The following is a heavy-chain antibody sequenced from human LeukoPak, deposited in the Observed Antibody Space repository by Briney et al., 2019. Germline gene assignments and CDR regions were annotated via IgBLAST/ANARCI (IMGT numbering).Heavy chain of an antibody. V-gene: IGHV3-11*01. CDR2: ISSSGSTI. J-gene: IGHJ4*02. Sequence: GGSLRLSCAASGFTFSDYYMSWIRQAPGNGLEWVSYISSSGSTIYYADSVKGRFTISRDNAKNSLYLQMNSLRAEDTAVYYCARTVTAASIDYWGQGTLVTVSS. D-gene: IGHD2-2*01. CDR3: ARTVTAASIDY. CDR1: GFTFSDYY.